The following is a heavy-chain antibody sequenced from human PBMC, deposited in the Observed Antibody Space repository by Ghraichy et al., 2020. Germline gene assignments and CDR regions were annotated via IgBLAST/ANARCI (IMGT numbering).Heavy chain of an antibody. CDR2: INAGNGNT. D-gene: IGHD5-12*01. Sequence: ASVKVSCKASGYTFTSYAMHWVRQAPGQRLEWMGWINAGNGNTKYSQKFQGRVTITRDTSASTAYMELSSLRSEDTAVYYCAIDSGYDMPHWFDPWGQGTLVTVSS. J-gene: IGHJ5*02. V-gene: IGHV1-3*01. CDR3: AIDSGYDMPHWFDP. CDR1: GYTFTSYA.